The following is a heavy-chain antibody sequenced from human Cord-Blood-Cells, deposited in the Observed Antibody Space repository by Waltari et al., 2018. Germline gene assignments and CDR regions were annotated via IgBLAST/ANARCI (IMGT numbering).Heavy chain of an antibody. CDR1: GGSFSGYY. CDR2: INHSGST. D-gene: IGHD2-15*01. V-gene: IGHV4-34*01. CDR3: ARGPDIVVVVAATPDWYFDL. Sequence: QVQLQQWGAGLLKPSETLSLTCAVYGGSFSGYYWSWIRQPPGKGLEGIGEINHSGSTNYNPSLKSRVTISVDTSKNQFSLKLSSVTAADTAVYYCARGPDIVVVVAATPDWYFDLWGRGTLVTVSS. J-gene: IGHJ2*01.